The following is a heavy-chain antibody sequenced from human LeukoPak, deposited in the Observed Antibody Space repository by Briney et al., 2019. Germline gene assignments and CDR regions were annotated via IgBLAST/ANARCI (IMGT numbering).Heavy chain of an antibody. D-gene: IGHD2-21*01. CDR1: GFTFSSYA. J-gene: IGHJ4*02. Sequence: PGGSLRLSCAASGFTFSSYAMSWVRQAPGKGLEWVSAISGGGGGTFYADSVKGRFTISRDNSKNTLYLEVNSLRAEDTAVYYCAKGYIQLWWFDYWGQGTLVTVSS. CDR2: ISGGGGGT. CDR3: AKGYIQLWWFDY. V-gene: IGHV3-23*01.